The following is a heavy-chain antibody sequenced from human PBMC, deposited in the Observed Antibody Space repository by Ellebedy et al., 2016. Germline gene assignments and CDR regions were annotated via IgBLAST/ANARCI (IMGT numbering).Heavy chain of an antibody. CDR1: GFTFSTYA. J-gene: IGHJ6*03. D-gene: IGHD2-15*01. V-gene: IGHV3-23*01. Sequence: GGSLRLSCAASGFTFSTYAMSWVRQAPGKGLEWVSGYSGRGDYTYYADSVKGRFTISRDNSRNSLYLQMRSLRADDTAVYYCADPGGMVVGDSYIDVWGKGTTVVVSS. CDR2: YSGRGDYT. CDR3: ADPGGMVVGDSYIDV.